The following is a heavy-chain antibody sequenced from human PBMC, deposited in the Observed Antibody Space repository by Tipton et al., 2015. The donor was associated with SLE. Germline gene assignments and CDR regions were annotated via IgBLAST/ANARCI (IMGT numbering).Heavy chain of an antibody. D-gene: IGHD2-21*02. Sequence: TLSLTCTVSGGSIRSSRHFWGWIRQPPGKGLEWIGVLYYSGNTYYNPSLKSPVTLSIDTSKNQFSLKMRSVTAADTAVYYCARLVTLSRIDFWGQGTLVTVSS. V-gene: IGHV4-39*07. CDR2: LYYSGNT. J-gene: IGHJ4*02. CDR1: GGSIRSSRHF. CDR3: ARLVTLSRIDF.